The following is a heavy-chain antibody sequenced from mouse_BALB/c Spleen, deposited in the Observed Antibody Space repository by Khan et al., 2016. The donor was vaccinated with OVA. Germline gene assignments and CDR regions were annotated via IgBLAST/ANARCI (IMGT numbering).Heavy chain of an antibody. CDR3: TRGGYGGFAY. D-gene: IGHD3-1*01. CDR2: INPSNGGT. V-gene: IGHV1S81*02. J-gene: IGHJ3*01. CDR1: GYTFTSYY. Sequence: QIQLVQSGAELVKPGASVKLSCKASGYTFTSYYMYWVKQRPGQGLEWIGEINPSNGGTNFNEKFKSKATLTVDKSSSTAYMQLSSLTSEDFAGYYGTRGGYGGFAYWGQGTLVTVSA.